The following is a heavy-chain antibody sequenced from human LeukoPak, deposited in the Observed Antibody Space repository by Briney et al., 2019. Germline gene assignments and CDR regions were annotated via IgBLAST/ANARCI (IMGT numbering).Heavy chain of an antibody. CDR3: ARALGESDAFDI. D-gene: IGHD3-10*01. CDR2: IWYDGSNK. CDR1: GFTFSSYG. J-gene: IGHJ3*02. Sequence: GGSLRLSCAASGFTFSSYGMHWVRQAPGKGLEWVAVIWYDGSNKYYADSVKGRFTISRDNSKNTLYLQMNSLRAEDTAVYYCARALGESDAFDIWGQGTMVTVSS. V-gene: IGHV3-33*01.